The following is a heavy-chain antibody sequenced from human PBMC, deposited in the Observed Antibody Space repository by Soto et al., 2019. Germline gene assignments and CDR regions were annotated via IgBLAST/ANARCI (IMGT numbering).Heavy chain of an antibody. CDR3: ARVIRVRSSHFDY. Sequence: PSETLSLTCTVSGGSISSGDYYWSWIRQPPGKGLEWIGYIYYSGSTYHNPSLKSRVTISVDTSKNQFSLKLSSVTAADTAVYYCARVIRVRSSHFDYWGQGTLVTVSS. J-gene: IGHJ4*02. CDR2: IYYSGST. V-gene: IGHV4-30-4*01. D-gene: IGHD2-15*01. CDR1: GGSISSGDYY.